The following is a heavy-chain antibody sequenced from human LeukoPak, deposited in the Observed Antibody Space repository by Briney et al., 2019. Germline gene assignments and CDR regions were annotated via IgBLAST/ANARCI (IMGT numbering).Heavy chain of an antibody. CDR2: ISGSGDST. V-gene: IGHV3-23*01. D-gene: IGHD2-8*01. CDR3: AKPTYTVLTLNWFDP. CDR1: GFTFSSNA. J-gene: IGHJ5*02. Sequence: GGSLRLSCAASGFTFSSNAMSWVRQAPGKGLEWVSAISGSGDSTFYADSVKGRFTISRDNSKNTLYLQMNSLRAEDTAVYYCAKPTYTVLTLNWFDPWGQGTLVTVSS.